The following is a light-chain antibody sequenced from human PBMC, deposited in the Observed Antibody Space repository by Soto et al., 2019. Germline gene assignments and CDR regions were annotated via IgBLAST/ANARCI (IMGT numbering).Light chain of an antibody. CDR2: TNN. Sequence: QSVLTQPPSASGTPGQRVTISCSGSSSNIGSSNVNWYQQLPGTAPKLLIYTNNQRPSGVPDRFSGSKSGTSASLAISGLQSEDEDDYYCQSYDRSLIVSYVFGTGTKVTVL. J-gene: IGLJ1*01. V-gene: IGLV1-44*01. CDR1: SSNIGSSN. CDR3: QSYDRSLIVSYV.